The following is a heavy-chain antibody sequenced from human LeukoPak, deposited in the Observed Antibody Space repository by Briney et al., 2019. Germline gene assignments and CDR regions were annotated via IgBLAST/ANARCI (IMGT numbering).Heavy chain of an antibody. CDR3: ARAGLLWFGPAGYYGMDV. CDR2: IKQDGSEK. Sequence: PGGSLRLSCAASGFTFSSYWMSWVRQAPGKGLEWVANIKQDGSEKYYVDSVEGRFTISRDNAKNSLYLQMNSLRAEDTAVYYCARAGLLWFGPAGYYGMDVWGKGTTVTVSS. D-gene: IGHD3-10*01. J-gene: IGHJ6*04. V-gene: IGHV3-7*03. CDR1: GFTFSSYW.